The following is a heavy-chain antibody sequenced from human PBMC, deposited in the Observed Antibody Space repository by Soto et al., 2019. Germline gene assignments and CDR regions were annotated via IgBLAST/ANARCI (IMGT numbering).Heavy chain of an antibody. D-gene: IGHD3-9*01. CDR3: ARVWDYDILTGFGPFDY. CDR2: IIPIFGTA. CDR1: GGTFSSYA. J-gene: IGHJ4*02. Sequence: SVKVSCKASGGTFSSYAISWVRQAPGQGLEWMGGIIPIFGTANYAQKFQGRVTITADESTSTAYMELSSLRSEDTAVYYCARVWDYDILTGFGPFDYWGQGTLVTVS. V-gene: IGHV1-69*13.